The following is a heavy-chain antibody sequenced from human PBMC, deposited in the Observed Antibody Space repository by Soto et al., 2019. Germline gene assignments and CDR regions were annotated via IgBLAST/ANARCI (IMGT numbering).Heavy chain of an antibody. CDR1: GFTFSSYG. J-gene: IGHJ4*02. D-gene: IGHD3-22*01. CDR2: LWYDGSNK. Sequence: QVQLVESGGGVVQPGRSLRLSCAASGFTFSSYGMHWVRQAPGKGLEWVAVLWYDGSNKYYADSVKGRFTISRDNSKIQLYLQMHSLRAEDTAVYYGAGDLVDSSGYYQPPGDYWCEGALVTVSS. V-gene: IGHV3-33*01. CDR3: AGDLVDSSGYYQPPGDY.